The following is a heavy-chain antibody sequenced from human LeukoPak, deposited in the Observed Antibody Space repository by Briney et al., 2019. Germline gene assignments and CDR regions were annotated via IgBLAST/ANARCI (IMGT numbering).Heavy chain of an antibody. Sequence: SETLSLTCTVSGGSISTYYWSWIRQPVGKGLEWIGYIYYNESTNYNPSVKSRVTISADTSKNQFSLKLRSVTAADTAVYYCARSERGYSYGWYDYWGQGTLVTVSS. J-gene: IGHJ4*02. D-gene: IGHD5-18*01. CDR2: IYYNEST. V-gene: IGHV4-59*01. CDR3: ARSERGYSYGWYDY. CDR1: GGSISTYY.